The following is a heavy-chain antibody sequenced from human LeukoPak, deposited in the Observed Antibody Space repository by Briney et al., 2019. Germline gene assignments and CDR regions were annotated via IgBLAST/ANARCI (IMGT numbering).Heavy chain of an antibody. CDR1: GFTFSSYA. Sequence: GVSLRLSCAASGFTFSSYAMHWVRQAPGKGLEWVAVISYDGSNKYYADSVKGRFTISRDNSKNTLYLQMNSLRAEDTAVYYCARVATIRAGAFDIWGQGTMVTVSS. CDR3: ARVATIRAGAFDI. CDR2: ISYDGSNK. D-gene: IGHD5-12*01. V-gene: IGHV3-30-3*01. J-gene: IGHJ3*02.